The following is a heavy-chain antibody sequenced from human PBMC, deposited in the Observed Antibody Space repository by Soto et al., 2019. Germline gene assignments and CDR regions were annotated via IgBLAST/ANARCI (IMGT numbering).Heavy chain of an antibody. CDR2: INHSGRT. J-gene: IGHJ4*02. D-gene: IGHD1-26*01. V-gene: IGHV4-34*01. CDR3: ARAHSGKLAVYYFDY. CDR1: GGSFRGYY. Sequence: PSETLSLTCAVYGGSFRGYYWSCIRPPPGKGLEWIGEINHSGRTNYNPALKIRVTISVDTSKSQFSLKLSSVTAADTAVYYCARAHSGKLAVYYFDYWGQGTLVTVSS.